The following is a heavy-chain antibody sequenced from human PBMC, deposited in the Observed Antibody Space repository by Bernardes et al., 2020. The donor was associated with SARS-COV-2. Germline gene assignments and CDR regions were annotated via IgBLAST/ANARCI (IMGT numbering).Heavy chain of an antibody. CDR2: FSWNSGSI. D-gene: IGHD6-19*01. J-gene: IGHJ4*02. Sequence: SFEASGFTFDVFDLHWVRPSPGKGLGGVSGFSWNSGSIGDGASVEGRFTLSRDNAKNSLYLQMNSLRPDDTALYYCAKDYETGELGIAVEGYCGHWGQGTLVTVSS. CDR1: GFTFDVFD. V-gene: IGHV3-9*01. CDR3: AKDYETGELGIAVEGYCGH.